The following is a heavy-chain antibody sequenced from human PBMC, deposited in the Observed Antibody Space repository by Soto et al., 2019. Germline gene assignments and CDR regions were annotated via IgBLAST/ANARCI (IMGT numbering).Heavy chain of an antibody. CDR2: ISSSSSYI. V-gene: IGHV3-21*01. D-gene: IGHD5-18*01. J-gene: IGHJ4*02. CDR3: AREEVQLWLNYFDY. Sequence: SLRLSCAASGFTFSSYSMNWVRQAPGKGLEWVSSISSSSSYIYYADSLKGRFTISRDNAKNSLFLQMDSLRAEDTAVYYCAREEVQLWLNYFDYWGQGALVTVSS. CDR1: GFTFSSYS.